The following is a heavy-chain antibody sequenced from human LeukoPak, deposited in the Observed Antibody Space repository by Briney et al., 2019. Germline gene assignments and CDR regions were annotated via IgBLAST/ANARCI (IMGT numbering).Heavy chain of an antibody. CDR2: IKQDGSEK. CDR1: EFTFSDYW. V-gene: IGHV3-7*01. CDR3: ARGGNHGDYWYFDL. D-gene: IGHD4-17*01. Sequence: PGGSLRLSCAASEFTFSDYWMIWVRQAPGKGPEWVANIKQDGSEKYYVDSVKGRFTISRDNAETSLHLQMNSLRAEDTAVYYCARGGNHGDYWYFDLWGRGTLVTVSS. J-gene: IGHJ2*01.